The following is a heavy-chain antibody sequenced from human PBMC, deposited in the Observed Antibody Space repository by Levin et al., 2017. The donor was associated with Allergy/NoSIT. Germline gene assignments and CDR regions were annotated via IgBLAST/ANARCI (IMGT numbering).Heavy chain of an antibody. CDR3: ARDHLIAAAGTYYGMDV. D-gene: IGHD6-13*01. V-gene: IGHV4-59*01. CDR2: LSSLLSP. Sequence: LSLPFPFSFFLLITYYFFFIFHSPGTFLSFLFFLSSLLSPNYNPSLKSRVTISVDTSKNQFSLKLSSVTAADTAVYYCARDHLIAAAGTYYGMDVWGQGTTVTVSS. J-gene: IGHJ6*02. CDR1: FFLLITYY.